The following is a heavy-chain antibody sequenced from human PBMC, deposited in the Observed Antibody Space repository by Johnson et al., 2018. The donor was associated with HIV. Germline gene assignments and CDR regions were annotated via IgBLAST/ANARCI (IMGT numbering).Heavy chain of an antibody. CDR2: ISGGGGST. D-gene: IGHD6-6*01. V-gene: IGHV3-23*04. J-gene: IGHJ3*02. CDR3: ARGGIAARIDAFDI. CDR1: GFTFSDYA. Sequence: VQLVESGGDLVQPGGSLRLSCVGSGFTFSDYAMHWVRQAPGKGLEWVSAISGGGGSTSYADSVKGRFTISRDNAKNSLYLQMNSLRAGDTAVYYCARGGIAARIDAFDIWGQGTMVTVSS.